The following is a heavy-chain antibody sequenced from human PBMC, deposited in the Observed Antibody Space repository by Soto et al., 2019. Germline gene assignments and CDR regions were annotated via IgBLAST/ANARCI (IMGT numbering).Heavy chain of an antibody. V-gene: IGHV5-51*01. CDR2: IYPGDSDT. J-gene: IGHJ3*02. CDR3: ARRMVVVAATWDAFDI. CDR1: GYSFTSYW. Sequence: PGESLKISCKGSGYSFTSYWIGWVRQMPGKGLEWMGIIYPGDSDTRYSPSFQGQVTISADKSISTAYLQWGSLKASDTAMYYCARRMVVVAATWDAFDIWGQGTMVTVSS. D-gene: IGHD2-15*01.